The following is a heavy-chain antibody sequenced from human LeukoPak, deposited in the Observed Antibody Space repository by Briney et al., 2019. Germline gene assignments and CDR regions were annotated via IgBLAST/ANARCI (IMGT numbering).Heavy chain of an antibody. CDR1: GFTFSSYA. Sequence: PGGSLRLSCAASGFTFSSYAMSWVRQAPGKGLERVSAISGSGNNTYYADSVKGRFTISRDNSKNTLYLQMNSLRAEDTAVYYCARGRGRNPSGYYYYMDVWGKGTTVTISS. V-gene: IGHV3-23*01. CDR3: ARGRGRNPSGYYYYMDV. CDR2: ISGSGNNT. J-gene: IGHJ6*03. D-gene: IGHD2-15*01.